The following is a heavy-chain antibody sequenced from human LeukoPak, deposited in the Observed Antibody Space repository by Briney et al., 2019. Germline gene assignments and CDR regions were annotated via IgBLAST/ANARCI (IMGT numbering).Heavy chain of an antibody. V-gene: IGHV3-30*04. CDR2: ISYDGSNK. D-gene: IGHD2-8*02. Sequence: GGSLRLSCAASGFTFSSYAMHWVRQAPGKGLEWVAVISYDGSNKYYADSVKGRFTISRDNAKNSLYLQMNSLRAEDTAIYYCAAYRQVLLPFESWGQGTLVTVSS. CDR3: AAYRQVLLPFES. J-gene: IGHJ4*02. CDR1: GFTFSSYA.